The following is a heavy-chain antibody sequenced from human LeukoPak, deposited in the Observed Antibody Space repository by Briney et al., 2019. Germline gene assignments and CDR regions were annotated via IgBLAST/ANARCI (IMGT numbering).Heavy chain of an antibody. V-gene: IGHV1-18*01. D-gene: IGHD3-22*01. Sequence: ASVKVSCKASGYTFTSYGISWVRQAPGQGLEWMGWISAYNGNTNYAQKLQGRVTMTTDTSTSTAYMELRSLRSDDTAVYYCAAQWGYYYDSSGYYGYWGQGTLVTVSS. J-gene: IGHJ4*02. CDR2: ISAYNGNT. CDR3: AAQWGYYYDSSGYYGY. CDR1: GYTFTSYG.